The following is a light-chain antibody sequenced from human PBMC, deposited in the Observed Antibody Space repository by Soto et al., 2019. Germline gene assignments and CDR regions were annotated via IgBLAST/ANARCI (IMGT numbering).Light chain of an antibody. CDR3: QHRSSWPLT. CDR1: QSVSRF. V-gene: IGKV3-11*01. Sequence: EIVLTQSPATRSLSPGERATLSCRASQSVSRFLAWYQQRPGQAPRLLIYDASNRATGIPARFSGSGSGTDFTLTISSLEPEDFAVYYCQHRSSWPLTFGGGTKVDIK. J-gene: IGKJ4*01. CDR2: DAS.